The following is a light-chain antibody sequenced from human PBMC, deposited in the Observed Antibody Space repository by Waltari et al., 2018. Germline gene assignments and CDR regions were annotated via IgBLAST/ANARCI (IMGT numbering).Light chain of an antibody. J-gene: IGKJ4*01. Sequence: DIQMTQSPSTLSASVGDRVTITCRASQSISNWLAWYQQKPGKAPKLLLYKASTLESGVPSRFSGSGSWTEFTLTISSLQPDYFATYYCQQYNSYSLLTFGGGTKVEIK. CDR3: QQYNSYSLLT. CDR2: KAS. CDR1: QSISNW. V-gene: IGKV1-5*03.